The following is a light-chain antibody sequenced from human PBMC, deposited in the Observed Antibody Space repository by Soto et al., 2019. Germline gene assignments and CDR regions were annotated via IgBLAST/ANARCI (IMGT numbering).Light chain of an antibody. CDR1: QSVSSY. CDR3: QQRGG. J-gene: IGKJ4*01. V-gene: IGKV3-11*01. Sequence: EIVLTQSPATLSLSPGERATLSCRASQSVSSYLAWYQQKPGQAPRLLIYDASNRATGIPVRFSGSGSGTDFTLTISSLEPEDFAVYYCQQRGGFGGGTKVEIK. CDR2: DAS.